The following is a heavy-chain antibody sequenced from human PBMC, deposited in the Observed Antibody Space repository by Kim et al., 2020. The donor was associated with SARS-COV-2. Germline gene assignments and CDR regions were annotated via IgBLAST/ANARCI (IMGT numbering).Heavy chain of an antibody. CDR1: GYTFTSYD. CDR2: MNPNSGNT. V-gene: IGHV1-8*01. Sequence: ASVKVSCKASGYTFTSYDINWVRQATGQGLEWMGWMNPNSGNTGYAQKFQGRVTMTRNTSISTAYMELSSLRSEDTAVYYCARVRATKGKMVRGGWWFDPWGQGTLVTVSS. CDR3: ARVRATKGKMVRGGWWFDP. D-gene: IGHD3-10*01. J-gene: IGHJ5*02.